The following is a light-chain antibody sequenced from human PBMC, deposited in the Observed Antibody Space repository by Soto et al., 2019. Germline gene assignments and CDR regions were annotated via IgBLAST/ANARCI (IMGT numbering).Light chain of an antibody. CDR2: DAS. J-gene: IGKJ5*01. V-gene: IGKV1-33*01. Sequence: DIQMTQSPSSLSASVGDRVTITCQASQHINNYVNWYQQHPGKAPKLLIYDASNLETGVPSRFSGSGSGTDFTFTISSLQPEDIATYYCQQYADVPITFGQGTRLEIK. CDR3: QQYADVPIT. CDR1: QHINNY.